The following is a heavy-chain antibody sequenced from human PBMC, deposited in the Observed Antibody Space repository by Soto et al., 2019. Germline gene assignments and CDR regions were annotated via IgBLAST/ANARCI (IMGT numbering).Heavy chain of an antibody. CDR3: AKVTKRAAAGRYEYYKYGMDV. D-gene: IGHD6-13*01. J-gene: IGHJ6*02. CDR1: GFAFSTYA. V-gene: IGHV3-23*01. CDR2: ISGSGGSS. Sequence: GGSLRLSCAASGFAFSTYALTWVRQAPGTGLEWVSVISGSGGSSYYADSVKGRFTISRDNSKNTLFLQMNGLRAEDTAVYYCAKVTKRAAAGRYEYYKYGMDVWGQGTTVTVSS.